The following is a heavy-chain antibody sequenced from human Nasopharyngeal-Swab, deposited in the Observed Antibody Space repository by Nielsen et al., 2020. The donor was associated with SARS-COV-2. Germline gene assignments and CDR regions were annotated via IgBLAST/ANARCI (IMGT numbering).Heavy chain of an antibody. CDR1: GFTFSSYD. V-gene: IGHV3-13*01. Sequence: GESLKISCAASGFTFSSYDMHWVRQATGKGLEWVSAISTAGDTYYPGSVKGRFTISRENAKNSLYLQMNSLRAGDTAVYYCARGDGSYYSYYYYYMDVWGKGTTVTVSS. CDR3: ARGDGSYYSYYYYYMDV. CDR2: ISTAGDT. D-gene: IGHD1-26*01. J-gene: IGHJ6*03.